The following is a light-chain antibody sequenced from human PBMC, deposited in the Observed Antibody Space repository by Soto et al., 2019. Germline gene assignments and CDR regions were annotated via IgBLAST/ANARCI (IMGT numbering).Light chain of an antibody. J-gene: IGKJ2*01. V-gene: IGKV1-33*01. CDR1: HAISNY. CDR3: QQYDNLPYT. CDR2: AAS. Sequence: DTQMTQSPSSLSASVGDRVTITCQASHAISNYLNWYQQKPGKAPKLLIYAASNLETGVPPRFSGSGSGTDFTFTISSLQAEDVATYYCQQYDNLPYTFGQGTKLGIK.